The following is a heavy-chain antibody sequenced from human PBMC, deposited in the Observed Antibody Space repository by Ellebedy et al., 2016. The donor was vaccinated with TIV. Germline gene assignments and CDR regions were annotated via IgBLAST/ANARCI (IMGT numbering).Heavy chain of an antibody. J-gene: IGHJ6*02. D-gene: IGHD3-10*01. CDR1: GGSFSIYD. CDR3: VARDDYHYGMDV. V-gene: IGHV1-69*13. CDR2: IIPMFRTP. Sequence: SVKVSCKASGGSFSIYDVSWVRQAPGQGPEWMGGIIPMFRTPTYARKFQGRVTISADESTSTAYMELSSLRSEDTGVYFCVARDDYHYGMDVWGQGTTVTVSS.